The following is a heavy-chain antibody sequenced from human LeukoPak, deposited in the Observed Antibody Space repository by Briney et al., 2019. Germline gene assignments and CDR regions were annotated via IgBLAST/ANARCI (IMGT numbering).Heavy chain of an antibody. V-gene: IGHV4-4*07. D-gene: IGHD6-19*01. CDR2: IYTSGST. CDR3: ARTPMIAVAGTFDY. CDR1: GGSISSYY. Sequence: PSETLSLTCTVSGGSISSYYWSWIRQPAGKGLEWIGRIYTSGSTNYNPSLKSRVTMSVDTSKNQFSLKLSSMTAADTAVYYCARTPMIAVAGTFDYWGQGTLVTVSS. J-gene: IGHJ4*02.